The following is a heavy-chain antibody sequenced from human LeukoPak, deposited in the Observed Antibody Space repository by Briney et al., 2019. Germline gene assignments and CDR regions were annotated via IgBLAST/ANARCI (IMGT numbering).Heavy chain of an antibody. CDR3: AKDRFFYDSGSKAN. CDR1: GFPFDDYG. J-gene: IGHJ4*02. Sequence: SGGSLRLSCVASGFPFDDYGMFWVRQSPGKGLEWVSSISWNSGIIDYADSVKGRFTTSRDNAKNSLYLQMNSLRVEDTAFYYCAKDRFFYDSGSKANWGQGTLVTVSS. D-gene: IGHD3-22*01. V-gene: IGHV3-9*01. CDR2: ISWNSGII.